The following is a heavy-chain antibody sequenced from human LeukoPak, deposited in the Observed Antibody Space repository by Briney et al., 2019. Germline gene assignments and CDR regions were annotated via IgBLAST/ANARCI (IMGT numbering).Heavy chain of an antibody. CDR3: ARREKYYYDSSGNFDY. Sequence: GESLKISCKASGYSFSSYWIGWVRQMPGKGLEWMGIIYPGDSDTRYSPSFQGQVTISADKSINTAYLQWSSLKASDSAMYYCARREKYYYDSSGNFDYWGQGTLVTVSS. CDR2: IYPGDSDT. D-gene: IGHD3-22*01. CDR1: GYSFSSYW. V-gene: IGHV5-51*01. J-gene: IGHJ4*02.